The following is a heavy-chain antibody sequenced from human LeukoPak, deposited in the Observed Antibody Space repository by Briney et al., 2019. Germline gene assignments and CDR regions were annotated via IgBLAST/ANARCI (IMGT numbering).Heavy chain of an antibody. D-gene: IGHD2-15*01. CDR3: ATEDLGYCSGGSCDY. Sequence: SETLSLTCTVSGGSISSSSYYWGWIRQPPGKGLEWIGSIYYSGSTYYNPSLKSRVTISVDTSKNQFSLKLSSVTAADTAVYYCATEDLGYCSGGSCDYWGQGTLVTVSS. V-gene: IGHV4-39*01. J-gene: IGHJ4*02. CDR1: GGSISSSSYY. CDR2: IYYSGST.